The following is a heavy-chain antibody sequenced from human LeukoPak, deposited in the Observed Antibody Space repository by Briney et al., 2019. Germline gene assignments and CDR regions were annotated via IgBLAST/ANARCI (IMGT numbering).Heavy chain of an antibody. D-gene: IGHD3-10*01. Sequence: SETLSLTCTVSGGSITASGFYWAWVRRPPGKGLEWIGSLYYGGTNYYNPSLKSRVTISGDTSKNQFSLELASVTAADTAVYYCARRGHSPSGSPYWGQGTQVTVSS. CDR2: LYYGGTN. CDR3: ARRGHSPSGSPY. V-gene: IGHV4-39*01. CDR1: GGSITASGFY. J-gene: IGHJ4*02.